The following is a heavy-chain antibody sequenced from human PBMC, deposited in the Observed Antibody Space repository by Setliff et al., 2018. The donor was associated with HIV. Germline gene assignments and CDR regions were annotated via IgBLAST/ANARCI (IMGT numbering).Heavy chain of an antibody. V-gene: IGHV4-59*01. D-gene: IGHD3-10*01. CDR1: GGSIGSYY. Sequence: LSLTCTVSGGSIGSYYWNWIRQPPGKGLEWIGYIYYSGRTNYNPSLKSRVTMSVDTSKNQFSLNLSSVTAADTAVYYCARVGGGYAFDIWGQGTMVTVS. J-gene: IGHJ3*02. CDR2: IYYSGRT. CDR3: ARVGGGYAFDI.